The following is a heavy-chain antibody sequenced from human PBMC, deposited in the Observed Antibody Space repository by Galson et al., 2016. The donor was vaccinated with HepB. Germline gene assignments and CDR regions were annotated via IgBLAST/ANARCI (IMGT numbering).Heavy chain of an antibody. V-gene: IGHV1-2*02. D-gene: IGHD2-21*02. CDR3: ARLLLNGDVDY. Sequence: SVKVSCKASGYTFSGYYMLWVRQAPGQGLEWMGWINPNSGGTNVGQAFQGRVTMTTDTSINTGYMDLTSLRFDDTAVYYCARLLLNGDVDYWGQGTLVTVSS. J-gene: IGHJ4*02. CDR1: GYTFSGYY. CDR2: INPNSGGT.